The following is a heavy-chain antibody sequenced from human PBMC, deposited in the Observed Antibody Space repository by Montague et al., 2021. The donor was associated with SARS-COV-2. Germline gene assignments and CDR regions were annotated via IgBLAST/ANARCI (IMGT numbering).Heavy chain of an antibody. CDR2: IYGNDDK. CDR3: AHFRTHYNLFTGYWPNVVDV. CDR1: GFSLTTKGMG. Sequence: VKPTQTLTLTCSFSGFSLTTKGMGVTWIRQPPGKAPEWLALIYGNDDKRYRPSLQTKLTIAKDTSKNQVILIMTDMDPADTGTYFCAHFRTHYNLFTGYWPNVVDVWGQGTTVTVSS. D-gene: IGHD3-9*01. J-gene: IGHJ6*02. V-gene: IGHV2-5*01.